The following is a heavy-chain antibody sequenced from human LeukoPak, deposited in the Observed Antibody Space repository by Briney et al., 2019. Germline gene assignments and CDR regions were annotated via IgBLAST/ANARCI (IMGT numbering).Heavy chain of an antibody. D-gene: IGHD6-13*01. CDR1: GYSISSGYY. J-gene: IGHJ5*02. V-gene: IGHV4-38-2*02. CDR2: IYHSGRT. CDR3: AREGDSSSVGWFDP. Sequence: SETLSLTCTASGYSISSGYYWGWIRQPPGKGLEWIGSIYHSGRTYYNPSLKSRVTISVDTSKNQFSLKLSSVTAADTAVYYCAREGDSSSVGWFDPWGQGTLVTVSS.